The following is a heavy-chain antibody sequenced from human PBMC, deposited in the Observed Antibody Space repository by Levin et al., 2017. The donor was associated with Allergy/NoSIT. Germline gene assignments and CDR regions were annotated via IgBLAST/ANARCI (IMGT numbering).Heavy chain of an antibody. J-gene: IGHJ4*02. V-gene: IGHV4-39*01. D-gene: IGHD1/OR15-1a*01. Sequence: SQTLSLTCTVSGGSISSSDYYWGWIRQSPGKGLQWIGSIYRGGNTYYNPSLKGRVTMSVDTSKNQFSLKLSSVTAADTAVFYCARWDNKYPSSFFDYWGQGTQVTVS. CDR2: IYRGGNT. CDR3: ARWDNKYPSSFFDY. CDR1: GGSISSSDYY.